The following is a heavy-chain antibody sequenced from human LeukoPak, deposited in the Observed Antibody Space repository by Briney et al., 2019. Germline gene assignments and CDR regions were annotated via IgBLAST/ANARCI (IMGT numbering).Heavy chain of an antibody. V-gene: IGHV1-58*01. CDR2: IVVGSGNT. CDR1: GFAFTSSA. D-gene: IGHD4-11*01. Sequence: SVKVSCKASGFAFTSSAVQWVRQARGQRLEWIGWIVVGSGNTNYAQKFQERVTITRDMSTSTAYMELSSLRSEDTAVYYCARAMTTKTYYYYYMDVWGKGTTVTVSS. CDR3: ARAMTTKTYYYYYMDV. J-gene: IGHJ6*03.